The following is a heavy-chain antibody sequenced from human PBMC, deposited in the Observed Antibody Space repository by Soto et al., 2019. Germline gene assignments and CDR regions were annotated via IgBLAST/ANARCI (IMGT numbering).Heavy chain of an antibody. D-gene: IGHD3-22*01. J-gene: IGHJ4*02. CDR1: GFTFSTYA. CDR3: ARDGNTYYYDRQDY. V-gene: IGHV3-30-3*01. Sequence: QVQLVESGGGVVQPGRSLRLSCAASGFTFSTYAMNWVRQGPSKGLEWVALISYDGSNKYYADSVKGRFTISRDNSKNTLYLQMNSLRGEDTAVYYCARDGNTYYYDRQDYWGQGSLVTVSS. CDR2: ISYDGSNK.